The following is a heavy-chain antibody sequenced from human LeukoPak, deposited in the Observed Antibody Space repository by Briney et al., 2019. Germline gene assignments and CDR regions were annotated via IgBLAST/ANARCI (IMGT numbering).Heavy chain of an antibody. V-gene: IGHV4-34*01. J-gene: IGHJ2*01. CDR2: INHSGST. CDR3: ARVLEGSSGQHWYFDL. Sequence: SETLSLTCAVYGGSFSGYYWSWIRQPPGKGLERIGEINHSGSTNYNPSLKSRVTISVDTSKNQFSLRLSSVTAADTAVYYCARVLEGSSGQHWYFDLWGRGTLVTVSS. CDR1: GGSFSGYY. D-gene: IGHD6-19*01.